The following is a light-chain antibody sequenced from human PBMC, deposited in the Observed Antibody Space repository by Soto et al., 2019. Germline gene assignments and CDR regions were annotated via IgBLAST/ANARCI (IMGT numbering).Light chain of an antibody. CDR3: SSYEGTTNYV. CDR1: GSDVGGYNY. V-gene: IGLV2-8*01. J-gene: IGLJ1*01. Sequence: SVLTQPPSASGSPGQSVTISCSGTGSDVGGYNYVSWYQQHPGKAPKLMIYEVSKRPSGVPDRFAGSESGNTACVTVSGLQAEDEADYSCSSYEGTTNYVVGTATTLT. CDR2: EVS.